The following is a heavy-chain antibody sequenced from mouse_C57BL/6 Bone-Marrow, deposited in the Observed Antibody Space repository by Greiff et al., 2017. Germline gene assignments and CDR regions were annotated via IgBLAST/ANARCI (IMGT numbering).Heavy chain of an antibody. Sequence: EVKLMESGAELVRPGASVKLSCTASGFNIKDDYMHWVKQRPEQGLEWIGWIDPENGDTEYASKFQGKATITADTSSNPAYLQLSSLTSEDTAVYYCNHYYGSSYGAYWGQGTLVTVSA. J-gene: IGHJ3*01. V-gene: IGHV14-4*01. D-gene: IGHD1-1*01. CDR1: GFNIKDDY. CDR3: NHYYGSSYGAY. CDR2: IDPENGDT.